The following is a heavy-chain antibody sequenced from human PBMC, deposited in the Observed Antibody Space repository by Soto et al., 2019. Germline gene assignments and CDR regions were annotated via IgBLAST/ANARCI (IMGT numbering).Heavy chain of an antibody. V-gene: IGHV4-39*01. CDR1: GGSISSSSYY. Sequence: SETLSLTCTVSGGSISSSSYYWGWIRQPPGKGLEWIGSIYYSGSTYYNPSLKSRVTISVDTSKNQFSLKLSSVTAADTAVYYCASMFLIAAAGWFDPWGQGNLVTVSS. CDR3: ASMFLIAAAGWFDP. D-gene: IGHD6-13*01. J-gene: IGHJ5*02. CDR2: IYYSGST.